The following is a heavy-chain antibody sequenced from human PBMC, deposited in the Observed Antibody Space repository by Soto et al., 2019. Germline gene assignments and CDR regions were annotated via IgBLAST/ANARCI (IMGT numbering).Heavy chain of an antibody. Sequence: QVQLQESGPGLVKPSQTLSLTCTVSGVSIRSGGYYWSWIRQHPGKGLEWIGYFYYNGNNFYNPSLKGRLSISGDTSKNQFSLNLSSVTAEDTAVYYCARATGGINYFDYWGQGTPVSVSS. D-gene: IGHD3-16*02. CDR2: FYYNGNN. J-gene: IGHJ4*02. CDR3: ARATGGINYFDY. CDR1: GVSIRSGGYY. V-gene: IGHV4-31*03.